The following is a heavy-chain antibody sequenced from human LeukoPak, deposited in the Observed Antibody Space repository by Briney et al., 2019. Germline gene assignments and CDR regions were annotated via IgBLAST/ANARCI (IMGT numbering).Heavy chain of an antibody. D-gene: IGHD6-19*01. J-gene: IGHJ4*02. CDR2: IEGDGSER. Sequence: GGSLRLSCAASGFSFSSYWMSWVRQAPGKGLEWVANIEGDGSERNYMDSVKGRFTITRDNAKNSLHLQMNSLRAEDTAVYYCAAGVGWLIDYWGQGTLVTVSS. CDR1: GFSFSSYW. V-gene: IGHV3-7*03. CDR3: AAGVGWLIDY.